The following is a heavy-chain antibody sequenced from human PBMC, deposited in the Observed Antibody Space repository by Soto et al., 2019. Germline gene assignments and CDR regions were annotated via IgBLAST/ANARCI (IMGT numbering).Heavy chain of an antibody. V-gene: IGHV3-23*01. CDR1: GFTFGAYG. CDR3: VRDFPYFSDDFWNGRDH. Sequence: EVQLLESGGGLVQPGGSLRLSCAASGFTFGAYGMPWVRQAPGTGLEWVSSISVSGVTTFYAESVRGRFTISRDDSTATLYRQMNSLRAEDTAVYYWVRDFPYFSDDFWNGRDHWGQGTLVTVSS. J-gene: IGHJ4*02. CDR2: ISVSGVTT. D-gene: IGHD3-3*01.